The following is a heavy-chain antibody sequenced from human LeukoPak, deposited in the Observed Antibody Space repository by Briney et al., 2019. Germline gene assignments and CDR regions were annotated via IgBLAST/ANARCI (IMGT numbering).Heavy chain of an antibody. J-gene: IGHJ3*02. V-gene: IGHV1-2*02. CDR3: ARTGRLRFTGGFDI. CDR1: GYTFTGYY. D-gene: IGHD4-17*01. CDR2: INPNSGGT. Sequence: GASVKVSCKDSGYTFTGYYMHWVRQAPGQGLEWMGWINPNSGGTNYAQKFQGRVTMTRDTSISTAYMELSRLRSDDTAVYYCARTGRLRFTGGFDIWGQGTMVTVSS.